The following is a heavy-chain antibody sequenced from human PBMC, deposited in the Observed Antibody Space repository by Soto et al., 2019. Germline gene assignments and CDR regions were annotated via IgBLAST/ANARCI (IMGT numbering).Heavy chain of an antibody. CDR3: ARDRPQGRTIDY. V-gene: IGHV4-59*01. CDR2: IYYSGST. CDR1: GGSISSYY. J-gene: IGHJ4*02. Sequence: SETLSLTCTVSGGSISSYYWSWIRQPPGKGLEWIGYIYYSGSTNYNPSLKSRVTISVDTSKNQFSLKLSSVTAADTAVYYCARDRPQGRTIDYWGQGTLVTVSS.